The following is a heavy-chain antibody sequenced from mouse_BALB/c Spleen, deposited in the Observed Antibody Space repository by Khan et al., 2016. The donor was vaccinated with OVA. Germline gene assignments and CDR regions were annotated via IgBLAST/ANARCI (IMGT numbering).Heavy chain of an antibody. V-gene: IGHV1-76*01. D-gene: IGHD1-1*01. CDR3: ARPYDSSHYFDY. CDR1: GYIFTSYW. CDR2: IYPGTGST. J-gene: IGHJ2*01. Sequence: QVQLKQSGAELVRPGASVNLSCKTSGYIFTSYWIHWVKQRSGQGLEWIARIYPGTGSTYYNEKFKGKATLTADKSSTTAYMQLSSLKSEDSGVYFWARPYDSSHYFDYWGQGTTLTVSS.